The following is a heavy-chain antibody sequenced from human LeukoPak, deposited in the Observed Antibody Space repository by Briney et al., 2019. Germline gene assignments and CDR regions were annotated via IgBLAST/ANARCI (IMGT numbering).Heavy chain of an antibody. CDR1: GFTFSDFS. D-gene: IGHD2-2*01. Sequence: GGSLRLSCVASGFTFSDFSLNWVRQAPGKGLEWISYIGSAIYYTDSVKGRFTISRDNAKNSLYLQMNSLRAEDMAVYYCARDHAYAFDIWGQGTLVTVSS. V-gene: IGHV3-48*01. J-gene: IGHJ3*02. CDR2: IGSAI. CDR3: ARDHAYAFDI.